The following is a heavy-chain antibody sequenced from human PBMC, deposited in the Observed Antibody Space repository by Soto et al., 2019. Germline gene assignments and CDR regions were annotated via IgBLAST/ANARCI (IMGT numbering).Heavy chain of an antibody. CDR3: ARRVTVVRGVLNWFDP. CDR2: IYHSGST. D-gene: IGHD3-10*01. CDR1: GGSISSSNW. Sequence: SETLSLTCAVSGGSISSSNWWSWVRRPPGKGLEWFGEIYHSGSTNYNPSLKSRVTISVDKSKNQFSLKLSSVTAADTAVYYCARRVTVVRGVLNWFDPWGQGTLVTVSS. J-gene: IGHJ5*02. V-gene: IGHV4-4*02.